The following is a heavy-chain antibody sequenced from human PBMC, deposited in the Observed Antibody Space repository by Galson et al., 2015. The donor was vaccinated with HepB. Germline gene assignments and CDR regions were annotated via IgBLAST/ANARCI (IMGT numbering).Heavy chain of an antibody. J-gene: IGHJ3*02. CDR3: AKHRLYRGTPDAFDI. D-gene: IGHD1-14*01. V-gene: IGHV3-23*01. CDR2: FSGSGGST. CDR1: GYTFSSYV. Sequence: SLRLSCGASGYTFSSYVMSWFRQARGEGLEWVSAFSGSGGSTYYTDSVKCRFTISRDNSTNTLYLQMNSLRAEDTAVYYYAKHRLYRGTPDAFDIWGQGTMVTVSS.